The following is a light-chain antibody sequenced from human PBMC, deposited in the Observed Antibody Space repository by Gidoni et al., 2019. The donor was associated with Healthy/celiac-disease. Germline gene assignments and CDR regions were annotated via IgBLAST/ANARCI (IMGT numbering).Light chain of an antibody. CDR3: QQYNNWLST. CDR2: GAS. V-gene: IGKV3-15*01. J-gene: IGKJ2*02. Sequence: EIVMTQSPATLSVSPGERATLSCRASQSVSSNLAWYQQKPGQAPRLLIYGASTRATGIPARFSGSGSGTEFTLTISSLQSEDFAVYYCQQYNNWLSTFXXXTKLEIK. CDR1: QSVSSN.